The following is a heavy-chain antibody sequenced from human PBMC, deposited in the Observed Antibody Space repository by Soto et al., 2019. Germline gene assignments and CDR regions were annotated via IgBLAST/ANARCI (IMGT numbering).Heavy chain of an antibody. V-gene: IGHV3-21*01. Sequence: EVLLVESGGGLVKPGGSLRLSCAASGFTFSSFSMNWVRQAPGKGLEWVSSISSSSGSTYYADSVKGRFTISRDNAKSSLYLQMNSLRVEDTAVYYCAPQSIVTTHPDYWGQGTLVTVSS. CDR2: ISSSSGST. D-gene: IGHD4-4*01. CDR3: APQSIVTTHPDY. J-gene: IGHJ4*02. CDR1: GFTFSSFS.